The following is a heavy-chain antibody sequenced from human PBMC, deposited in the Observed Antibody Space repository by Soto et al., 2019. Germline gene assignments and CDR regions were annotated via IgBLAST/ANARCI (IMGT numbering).Heavy chain of an antibody. J-gene: IGHJ4*02. CDR2: IYPGDSDT. D-gene: IGHD3-10*01. CDR1: GYSFTSYW. Sequence: PEESLKISCKGSGYSFTSYWIGWVRQMPGKGLEWMGIIYPGDSDTRYSPSFQGQVTISADKSISTAYLQWSSLKASDTAMYYCASRYYYGSGSYYNAQFDYWGQGTLVTVSS. V-gene: IGHV5-51*01. CDR3: ASRYYYGSGSYYNAQFDY.